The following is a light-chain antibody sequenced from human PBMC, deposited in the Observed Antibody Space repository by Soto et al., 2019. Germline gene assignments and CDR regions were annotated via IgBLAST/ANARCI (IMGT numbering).Light chain of an antibody. Sequence: QSALTQPASVSGSPGQSITISCTVTSSDVGGYNYVSWYQQQSGKAPKLMIHEVSNRPSGVSNRFSGSKSGNTASLTISGLQAEDEADYYSSSYTSSRAYVFGSGTKVTVL. V-gene: IGLV2-14*01. CDR3: SSYTSSRAYV. CDR1: SSDVGGYNY. CDR2: EVS. J-gene: IGLJ1*01.